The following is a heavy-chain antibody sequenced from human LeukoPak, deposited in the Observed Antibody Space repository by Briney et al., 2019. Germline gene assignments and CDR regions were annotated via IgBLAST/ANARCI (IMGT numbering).Heavy chain of an antibody. J-gene: IGHJ4*02. CDR1: GCTVIGYY. D-gene: IGHD1-26*01. CDR2: SNPDSGDT. Sequence: ASVKVSCKASGCTVIGYYMHWVRLAPGQGLEWMGRSNPDSGDTNYAQHFQGRVTMTRDTSITTAYMELNRLTSDDTAVYYCARDLSSTPHWELDYWGQGTLVTVSS. CDR3: ARDLSSTPHWELDY. V-gene: IGHV1-2*06.